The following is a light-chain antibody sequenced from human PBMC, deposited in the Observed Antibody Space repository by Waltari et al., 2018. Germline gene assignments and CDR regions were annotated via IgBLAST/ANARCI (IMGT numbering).Light chain of an antibody. CDR1: TNAVGGHDF. CDR2: DVT. V-gene: IGLV2-14*03. CDR3: SSFSSGDTLVL. J-gene: IGLJ2*01. Sequence: QSALTQPASMSASPGQAITISCTGRTNAVGGHDFVSWYQQHPGKAPKLIIYDVTKRPSGVSTRFSGSKSGNTASLTISGLQGEDEAHYYCSSFSSGDTLVLFGGGTRLTVL.